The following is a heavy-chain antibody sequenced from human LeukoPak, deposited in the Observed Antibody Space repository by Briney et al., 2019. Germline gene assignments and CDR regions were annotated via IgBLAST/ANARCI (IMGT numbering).Heavy chain of an antibody. CDR2: INSDGSST. V-gene: IGHV3-74*01. D-gene: IGHD2-2*01. Sequence: GGSLRLSCAASGFTFSSYWLHWVRQAPGKGLVWVSPINSDGSSTTYADSVKGRFTISRDNSRNTLYLQMNSLRDEDTAVYYCAKDLGCSTTSCTYDAFDIWGQGTMVTVSS. CDR1: GFTFSSYW. CDR3: AKDLGCSTTSCTYDAFDI. J-gene: IGHJ3*02.